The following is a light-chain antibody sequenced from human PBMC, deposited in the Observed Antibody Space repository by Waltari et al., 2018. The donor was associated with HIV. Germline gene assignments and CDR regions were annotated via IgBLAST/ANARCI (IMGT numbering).Light chain of an antibody. CDR2: AAA. J-gene: IGKJ4*01. V-gene: IGKV1D-12*01. CDR1: QPISTW. Sequence: DIQMTQSPSSVSASVGDRVTITCRASQPISTWLAWYQQKPGKDPKLLIYAAATLQSGVPSRFSGSGSGTDFTLTISSLQPEDFATYYCQQANSFPLTFGGGTKVDIK. CDR3: QQANSFPLT.